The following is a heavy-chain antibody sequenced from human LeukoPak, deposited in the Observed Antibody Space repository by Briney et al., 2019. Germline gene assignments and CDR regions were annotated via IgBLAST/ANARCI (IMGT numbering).Heavy chain of an antibody. D-gene: IGHD1-26*01. Sequence: GASVKVSCKASGYTFTSYGISWVRQAPGQGLEWMGWISAYNGNTNYAQKLQGRVTMTTDTSTSTAYMELRSLRSDDTAVYYCARDGLIVGATSRGRYFDYWGQGTLVTVSS. V-gene: IGHV1-18*01. J-gene: IGHJ4*02. CDR1: GYTFTSYG. CDR3: ARDGLIVGATSRGRYFDY. CDR2: ISAYNGNT.